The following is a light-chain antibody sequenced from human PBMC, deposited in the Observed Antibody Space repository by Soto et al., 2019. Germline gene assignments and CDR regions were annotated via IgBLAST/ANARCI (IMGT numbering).Light chain of an antibody. V-gene: IGLV2-11*01. Sequence: QSALTQPRSVSGSPGQSVTISCTGTSSDVGGYNYVSWYQQHPGKAPKLMIYDVTQRPSGVPDRFSGSRSGNTASLTISGLPAEDEADYYCCSYAATDTYVFGTGTKLTVL. J-gene: IGLJ1*01. CDR1: SSDVGGYNY. CDR2: DVT. CDR3: CSYAATDTYV.